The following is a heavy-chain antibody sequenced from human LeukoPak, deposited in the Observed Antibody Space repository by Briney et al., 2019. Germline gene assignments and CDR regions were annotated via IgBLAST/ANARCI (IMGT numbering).Heavy chain of an antibody. CDR2: INHSGST. CDR3: ARQVFITMIVVVPDTADAFDI. CDR1: GGSFSGYY. D-gene: IGHD3-22*01. Sequence: PSETLSLTCAVYGGSFSGYYWSWIRQPPGKGLEWIGEINHSGSTNYNPSLKSRVTISVDTSKNQFSLKLSSVTAADTAVYYCARQVFITMIVVVPDTADAFDIWGQGTMVTVSS. J-gene: IGHJ3*02. V-gene: IGHV4-34*01.